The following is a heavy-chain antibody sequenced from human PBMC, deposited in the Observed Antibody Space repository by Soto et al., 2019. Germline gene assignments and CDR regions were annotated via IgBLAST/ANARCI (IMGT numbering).Heavy chain of an antibody. J-gene: IGHJ4*02. D-gene: IGHD2-2*01. CDR3: ARGPALHDTSWDFDY. Sequence: EVQLVESGGGLVKPGESLRLSCVASGFDFNSYSVHWARQAPGKGLEWVSSIGRSSSYIYYAESVKGRFTISRDNAQRSLYLEMNSLRAEDTAVYYWARGPALHDTSWDFDYWGQGTRVTVST. V-gene: IGHV3-21*01. CDR2: IGRSSSYI. CDR1: GFDFNSYS.